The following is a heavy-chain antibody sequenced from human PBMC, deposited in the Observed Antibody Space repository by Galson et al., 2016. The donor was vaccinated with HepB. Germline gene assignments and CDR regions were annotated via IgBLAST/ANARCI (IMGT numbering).Heavy chain of an antibody. D-gene: IGHD3-10*01. CDR1: GGSISSYS. J-gene: IGHJ4*02. V-gene: IGHV4-4*07. CDR2: IYTSGST. CDR3: ARDRMVWFGAERGYFDY. Sequence: SETLSLTCTVSGGSISSYSWSWLRQPAGKGLEWIGRIYTSGSTNYNPSLKSRVTMSVDTSGNQFSLKLSSVTAADTAVYYCARDRMVWFGAERGYFDYWGQGTLVTVSS.